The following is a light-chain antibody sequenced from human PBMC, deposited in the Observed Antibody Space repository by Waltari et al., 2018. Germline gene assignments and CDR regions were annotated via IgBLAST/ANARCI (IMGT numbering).Light chain of an antibody. CDR2: EVT. J-gene: IGLJ1*01. CDR3: CSYAGLGIYV. V-gene: IGLV2-23*02. CDR1: SSDVGNYNL. Sequence: QSGLTQPASVSGSPGQSITISCTGTSSDVGNYNLVSWYQQYPGKAPKLMVYEVTSRSSGFSDRFSGSKSGNTASLTIYGLQSEDEADYYCCSYAGLGIYVFGTGTKVTVL.